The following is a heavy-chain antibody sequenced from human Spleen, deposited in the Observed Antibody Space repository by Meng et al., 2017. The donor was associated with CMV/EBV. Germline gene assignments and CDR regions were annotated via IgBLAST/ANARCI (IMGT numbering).Heavy chain of an antibody. CDR2: LVPIFGTS. CDR1: GGTFSAYP. V-gene: IGHV1-69*05. CDR3: ARENAGSFFDY. D-gene: IGHD6-13*01. J-gene: IGHJ4*02. Sequence: SCKAPGGTFSAYPISWVRQAPGQGLEWVGGLVPIFGTSTYAQNFQGRVTITTDDSTNTAYMELRSLRSDDTAVYYCARENAGSFFDYWGQGTLVTVSS.